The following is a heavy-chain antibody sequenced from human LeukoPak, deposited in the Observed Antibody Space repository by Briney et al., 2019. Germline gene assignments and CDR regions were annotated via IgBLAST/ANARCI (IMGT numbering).Heavy chain of an antibody. J-gene: IGHJ4*02. Sequence: GGSLRLSCAASGFTFRGHWMSWVRQAPGKGLEWVANINQGGSDKYYVDSVKGRFTISRDNANNLLYLQMNSLRGEDTAVYYCTRDRSRAEDDWGQGTLVTVSS. CDR1: GFTFRGHW. CDR3: TRDRSRAEDD. CDR2: INQGGSDK. V-gene: IGHV3-7*01. D-gene: IGHD1-14*01.